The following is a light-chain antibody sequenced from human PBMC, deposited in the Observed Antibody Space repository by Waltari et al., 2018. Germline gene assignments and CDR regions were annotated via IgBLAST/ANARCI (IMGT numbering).Light chain of an antibody. Sequence: DIVMTQSPLSLSVTPGETASISCRSSQSLRHSNGINYLDWYLQKPGQSPQLLIYWGSDRASGVPDRFTGSGSGTDFTLKISRVEAEDVGVYYCMQSLQTPLTFGGGTKVEIK. V-gene: IGKV2-28*01. CDR2: WGS. CDR1: QSLRHSNGINY. J-gene: IGKJ4*01. CDR3: MQSLQTPLT.